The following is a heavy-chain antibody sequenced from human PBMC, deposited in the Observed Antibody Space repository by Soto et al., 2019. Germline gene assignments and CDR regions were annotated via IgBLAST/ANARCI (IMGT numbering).Heavy chain of an antibody. CDR1: GGAFSGYY. CDR3: ARGLGGVQH. V-gene: IGHV4-34*01. CDR2: LYDSGSI. Sequence: SETLSLTCAVYGGAFSGYYCSWIRQPPGKGLEWIGELYDSGSINYSASLKSRVSISVDTSKNQFSLKLSSVTAADTAVYYCARGLGGVQHWGQGTLVTVS. J-gene: IGHJ1*01.